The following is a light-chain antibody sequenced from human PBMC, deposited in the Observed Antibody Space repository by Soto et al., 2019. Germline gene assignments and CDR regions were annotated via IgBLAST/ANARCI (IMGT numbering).Light chain of an antibody. CDR3: QQYNNWPPYT. J-gene: IGKJ2*01. CDR2: GAS. V-gene: IGKV3-15*01. CDR1: QSVSSSN. Sequence: DIVLTQSPGTLSLSPGERATLSCRASQSVSSSNLAWYQQKPGQAPRLLIYGASTRATGIPARFSGSGSGTEFTLTISSLQSEDFAVYYCQQYNNWPPYTFGQGTKVDIK.